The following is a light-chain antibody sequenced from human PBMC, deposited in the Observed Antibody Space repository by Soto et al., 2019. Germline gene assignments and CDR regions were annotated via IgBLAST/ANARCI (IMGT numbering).Light chain of an antibody. CDR3: RAYRARSTLV. CDR2: EVR. Sequence: QSALTQPASVSGSAGQSITISCSGTMRDVGAYNLVSWYQQHPGTAPKLIIYEVRNRPSGISSRFSGSRSGNTASLTISGPQPEDEGDYYCRAYRARSTLVFGGGTKVTVL. V-gene: IGLV2-14*01. CDR1: MRDVGAYNL. J-gene: IGLJ3*02.